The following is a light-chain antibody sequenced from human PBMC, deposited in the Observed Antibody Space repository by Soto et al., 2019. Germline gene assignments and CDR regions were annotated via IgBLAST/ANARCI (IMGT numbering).Light chain of an antibody. Sequence: DIQMTQSPSSLSASVGDRVTITCRASQTISMYLNWYQQKPGKAPILLISAASSLENGVPSRFSGSRSVTEFTLTISSLQPEDCATYCCQQSYSTPPLTCGGGTKVEIK. CDR1: QTISMY. CDR3: QQSYSTPPLT. J-gene: IGKJ4*01. V-gene: IGKV1-39*01. CDR2: AAS.